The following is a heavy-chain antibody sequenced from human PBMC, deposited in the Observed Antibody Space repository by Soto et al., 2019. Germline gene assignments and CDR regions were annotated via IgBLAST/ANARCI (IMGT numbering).Heavy chain of an antibody. CDR1: GFTFSSYW. D-gene: IGHD2-8*01. Sequence: PGGSLRLSCAASGFTFSSYWMHWVRQAPGKGLVWVSRINSDGSNTSYADSVKGRFTISRDNAKNTLYLQMSSLRAEDTAVYYCARDRLGPSPRKRTNVVCCPVQDDWGQGTLVTVSS. CDR2: INSDGSNT. J-gene: IGHJ4*01. V-gene: IGHV3-74*01. CDR3: ARDRLGPSPRKRTNVVCCPVQDD.